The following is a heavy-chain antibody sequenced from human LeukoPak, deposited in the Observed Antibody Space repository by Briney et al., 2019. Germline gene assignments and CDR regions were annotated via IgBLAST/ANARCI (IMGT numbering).Heavy chain of an antibody. J-gene: IGHJ4*02. D-gene: IGHD3-10*01. V-gene: IGHV3-53*05. CDR1: GFTVSSNY. CDR2: IYSGGST. Sequence: PGGSLRLSCAASGFTVSSNYMSWVRQAPGKGLEWVSVIYSGGSTYYADSVKGRFTISRDNSKNTLYLQMNSLRAEDTAVYYCAKEVRDLPYDFWGQGTLVTVSS. CDR3: AKEVRDLPYDF.